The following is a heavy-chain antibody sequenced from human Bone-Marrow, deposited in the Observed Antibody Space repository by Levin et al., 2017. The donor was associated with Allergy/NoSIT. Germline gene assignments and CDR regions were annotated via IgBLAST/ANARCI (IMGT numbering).Heavy chain of an antibody. D-gene: IGHD6-6*01. Sequence: GGSLRLSCAASGFTFSSYAMSWVRQAPGKGLEWVSAISGSGGSTYYADSVKGRFTISRDNSKNTLYLQMNSLRAEDTAVYYCAKDVDQPSIAARSGRADAFDIWGQGTMVTVSS. CDR2: ISGSGGST. J-gene: IGHJ3*02. CDR1: GFTFSSYA. V-gene: IGHV3-23*01. CDR3: AKDVDQPSIAARSGRADAFDI.